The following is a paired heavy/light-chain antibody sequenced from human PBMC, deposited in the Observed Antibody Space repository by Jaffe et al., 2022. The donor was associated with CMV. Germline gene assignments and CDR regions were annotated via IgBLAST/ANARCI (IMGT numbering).Heavy chain of an antibody. J-gene: IGHJ4*02. CDR2: ISWDGGST. Sequence: EVQLVESGGVVVQPGGSLRLSCAASGFTFDDYTMHWVRQAPGKGLEWVSLISWDGGSTYYADSVKGRFTISRDNSKNSLYLQMNSLRTEDTALYYCAKDRALWSSSSGRGGSGFDYWGQGTLVTVSS. V-gene: IGHV3-43*01. CDR3: AKDRALWSSSSGRGGSGFDY. CDR1: GFTFDDYT. D-gene: IGHD6-6*01.
Light chain of an antibody. Sequence: DIQMTQSPSSLSASVGDRVTITCQASQDISNYLNWYQQKPGKAPKLLIYDASNLETGVPSRFSGSGSGTDFTFTISSLQPEDIATYYCQQYDNLSITFGQGTRLEIK. V-gene: IGKV1-33*01. J-gene: IGKJ5*01. CDR1: QDISNY. CDR3: QQYDNLSIT. CDR2: DAS.